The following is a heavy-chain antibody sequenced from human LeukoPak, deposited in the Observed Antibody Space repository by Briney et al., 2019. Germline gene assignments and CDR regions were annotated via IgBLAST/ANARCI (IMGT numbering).Heavy chain of an antibody. CDR1: GGSISSISDY. CDR3: ARDHKSDYYDSSGYYVYALDI. D-gene: IGHD3-22*01. Sequence: PSETLSLTCTVSGGSISSISDYWDWMRQPPGKGLEWIGSIYYSGSTNYNPSLKRRVTISVDTSKNQFSLKLSSVTAADTAVYYCARDHKSDYYDSSGYYVYALDIWGQGTMVTVSS. V-gene: IGHV4-39*07. J-gene: IGHJ3*02. CDR2: IYYSGST.